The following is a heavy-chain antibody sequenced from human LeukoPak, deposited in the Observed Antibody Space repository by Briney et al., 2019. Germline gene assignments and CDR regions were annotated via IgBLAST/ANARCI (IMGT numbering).Heavy chain of an antibody. Sequence: SETPSLTCTVSGGSISSYYWSWIRQPPGKGLEWIGYIYYSGSTNYNPSLKSRVTISVDTSKNQFSLKLSSVTAADTAVYYCARDYGSGSYSDPWGQGTLVTVSS. CDR1: GGSISSYY. CDR3: ARDYGSGSYSDP. CDR2: IYYSGST. D-gene: IGHD3-10*01. V-gene: IGHV4-59*01. J-gene: IGHJ5*02.